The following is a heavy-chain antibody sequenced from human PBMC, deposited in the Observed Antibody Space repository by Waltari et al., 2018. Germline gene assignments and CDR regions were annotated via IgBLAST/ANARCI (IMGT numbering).Heavy chain of an antibody. J-gene: IGHJ3*02. Sequence: QLQLQESGPGLVKPSETLSLTCTVSGGSIRSSSYYWGWIRQPPGKGLEWIGSTYYSGSTYYNPSLKSRVTISVDTSKNQFSLKLSSVTAADTAVYYCARAGTGGAFDIWGQGTMVTVSS. CDR2: TYYSGST. CDR1: GGSIRSSSYY. V-gene: IGHV4-39*01. D-gene: IGHD6-19*01. CDR3: ARAGTGGAFDI.